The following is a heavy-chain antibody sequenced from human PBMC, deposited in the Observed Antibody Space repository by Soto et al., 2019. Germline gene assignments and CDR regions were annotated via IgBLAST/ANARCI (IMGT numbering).Heavy chain of an antibody. V-gene: IGHV1-18*04. D-gene: IGHD3-9*01. CDR3: ARSPEYYDILTGYYIRGYYYYGMDV. J-gene: IGHJ6*02. CDR1: GYTFTSYG. CDR2: ISAYNGNT. Sequence: ASVKVSCKSSGYTFTSYGISWVRQAPGPGLEGMGWISAYNGNTNYAQKLQGRVTMTTDTPTSTAYMELRSLRSDDTAVYYCARSPEYYDILTGYYIRGYYYYGMDVWGQGTTVTVSS.